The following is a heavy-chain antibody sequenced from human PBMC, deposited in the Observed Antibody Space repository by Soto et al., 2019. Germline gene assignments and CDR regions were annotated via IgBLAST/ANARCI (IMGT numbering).Heavy chain of an antibody. CDR1: EFTFNNYA. Sequence: EVQVLDSGGGLVQPGGSLRLSCAASEFTFNNYAMNWVRQAPGKGLEWVATISGTGGSTYYADSVKGRFTISRDNSTNTLYLQMNSLRVEDTAVYYCAKDRLGGNFDYWGQGTQVTVSS. V-gene: IGHV3-23*01. CDR2: ISGTGGST. CDR3: AKDRLGGNFDY. J-gene: IGHJ4*02.